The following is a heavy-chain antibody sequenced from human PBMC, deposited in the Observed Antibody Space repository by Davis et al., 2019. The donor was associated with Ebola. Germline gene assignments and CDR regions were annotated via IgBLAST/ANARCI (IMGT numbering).Heavy chain of an antibody. CDR2: IYYSGST. Sequence: MPSETLSLTCTVSGGSISSYYWSWIRQPPGKGLEWIGYIYYSGSTNYNSSLKSRVTISVDTSKNQFSLKLSSVTAADTAVYYCARAQQYYDFWSGYYTGGYFDYWGQGTLVTVSS. CDR1: GGSISSYY. J-gene: IGHJ4*02. V-gene: IGHV4-59*01. D-gene: IGHD3-3*01. CDR3: ARAQQYYDFWSGYYTGGYFDY.